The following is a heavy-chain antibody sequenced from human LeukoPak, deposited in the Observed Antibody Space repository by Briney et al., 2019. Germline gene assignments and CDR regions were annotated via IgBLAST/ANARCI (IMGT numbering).Heavy chain of an antibody. CDR3: ARGSLSVHGSGSYYSTGMDV. D-gene: IGHD3-10*01. CDR1: GGSFSGYY. CDR2: INHSGST. V-gene: IGHV4-34*01. Sequence: SETLSLTCAVYGGSFSGYYWSWIRQPPGKGLEWIGEINHSGSTNYNPSLKSRVTISVDTSKNQFSLKLSSVTAADTAVYYCARGSLSVHGSGSYYSTGMDVWGKGTTVTVSS. J-gene: IGHJ6*04.